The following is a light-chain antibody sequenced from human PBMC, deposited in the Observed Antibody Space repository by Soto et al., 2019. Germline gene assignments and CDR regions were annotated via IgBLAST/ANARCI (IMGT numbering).Light chain of an antibody. CDR1: QTISGW. Sequence: DIQMPQSPSTLSASVGDTVTITCRASQTISGWLAWYQQRPGKAPNLLIFDASTLESGVPSRFSGSGSGTTFTLTISSLQSDDFATYYCLQYNGYYRTFGQGTKVDIK. J-gene: IGKJ1*01. CDR3: LQYNGYYRT. CDR2: DAS. V-gene: IGKV1-5*01.